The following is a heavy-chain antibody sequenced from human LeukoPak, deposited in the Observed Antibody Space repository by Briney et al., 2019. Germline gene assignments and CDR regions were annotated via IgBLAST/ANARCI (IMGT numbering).Heavy chain of an antibody. Sequence: GGSLRLSCAASGFTFSSYGMHWVRQAPGKGLEWVAVISYDGINKYYADSVKGRFTISRDNSKNTLYLQMNRLRAEDTAVYYCAKANSPYYYGMDVWGQGTTVTVSS. CDR2: ISYDGINK. J-gene: IGHJ6*02. V-gene: IGHV3-30*18. D-gene: IGHD2/OR15-2a*01. CDR1: GFTFSSYG. CDR3: AKANSPYYYGMDV.